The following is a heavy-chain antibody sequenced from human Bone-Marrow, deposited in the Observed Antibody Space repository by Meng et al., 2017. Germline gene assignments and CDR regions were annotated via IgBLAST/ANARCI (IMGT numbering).Heavy chain of an antibody. Sequence: VLLGRAGGWVKKPWAAVKVSCKASGYTLPSYAMHWVRQAPGQRLEWMGWINAGNGNTKYSQKFQGRVTITRDTSASTAYMELSSLRSEDTAVYYCARDEGSYSDYWGQGTLVTVSS. CDR1: GYTLPSYA. V-gene: IGHV1-3*01. J-gene: IGHJ4*02. CDR3: ARDEGSYSDY. D-gene: IGHD1-26*01. CDR2: INAGNGNT.